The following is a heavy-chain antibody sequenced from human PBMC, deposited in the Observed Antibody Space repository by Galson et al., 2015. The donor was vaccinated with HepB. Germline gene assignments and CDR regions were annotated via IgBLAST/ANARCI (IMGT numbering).Heavy chain of an antibody. CDR3: ARDSGYDDLTIDY. CDR2: ISYDGSNK. V-gene: IGHV3-30*04. J-gene: IGHJ4*02. Sequence: SLRLSCAASGFTFSSYAMHWVRQAPGKGLEWVAVISYDGSNKYYADSVKGRFTISRDNSKNTLYLQMNSLRAEDTAVYYCARDSGYDDLTIDYWGQGTLVTVSS. CDR1: GFTFSSYA. D-gene: IGHD5-12*01.